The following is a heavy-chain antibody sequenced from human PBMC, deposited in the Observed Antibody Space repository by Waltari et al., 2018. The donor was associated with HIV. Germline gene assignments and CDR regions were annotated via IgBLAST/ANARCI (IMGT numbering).Heavy chain of an antibody. CDR3: ARDPITIFGVKTRAFDY. V-gene: IGHV3-21*01. CDR1: GSTFSGYT. D-gene: IGHD3-3*01. CDR2: ITSSSKYR. Sequence: EVQLVESGRGLVKPGGSLRLSCAASGSTFSGYTIHWVRQAPGKGLEWVSFITSSSKYRSYAASVKCRLTTSRDNAKNSLYLQMNSLRAEDTAMYDCARDPITIFGVKTRAFDYWGQGTLVTVSS. J-gene: IGHJ4*02.